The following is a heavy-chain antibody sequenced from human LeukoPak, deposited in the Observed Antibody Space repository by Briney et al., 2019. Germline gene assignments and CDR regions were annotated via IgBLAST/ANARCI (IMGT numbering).Heavy chain of an antibody. Sequence: ASVKVSCKASGYTFTSYDINWVRQATGQGLEWMGWMNPNSGNTGYAQKFQGRVTITRNTSISTAYMELSSLRSEDTAVYYCAREKTYYYDSSGYGVLDYWGQGTLVTVSS. V-gene: IGHV1-8*03. D-gene: IGHD3-22*01. CDR1: GYTFTSYD. CDR3: AREKTYYYDSSGYGVLDY. CDR2: MNPNSGNT. J-gene: IGHJ4*02.